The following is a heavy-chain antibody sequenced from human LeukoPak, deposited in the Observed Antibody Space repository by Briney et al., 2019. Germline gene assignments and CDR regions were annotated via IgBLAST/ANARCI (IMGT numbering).Heavy chain of an antibody. CDR1: GFTFDDYS. Sequence: SGGSLRLSCEASGFTFDDYSMHWVRHVPGKGLGWVSLISWDGGSIHYADSVKGRFTISRDNSKKSLYLQMNSLRTEDTALYYCAKSLVSSGYRLDYWGQGTLVTVSS. CDR2: ISWDGGSI. V-gene: IGHV3-43*01. J-gene: IGHJ4*02. CDR3: AKSLVSSGYRLDY. D-gene: IGHD3-22*01.